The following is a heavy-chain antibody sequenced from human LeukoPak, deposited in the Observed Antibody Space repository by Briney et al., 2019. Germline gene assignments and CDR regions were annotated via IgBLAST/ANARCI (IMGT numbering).Heavy chain of an antibody. Sequence: KPSETLSLTCTVSGGSISSGGYYWSWIRQHPGKGLEWIGYIYYSGSTYYNPSLKSRVTISVDTSKNQFSLKLSSVTAADTAVYYCAREIPSVDYGDYLGYFDYWGQGTLVTVSS. CDR1: GGSISSGGYY. J-gene: IGHJ4*02. CDR2: IYYSGST. V-gene: IGHV4-31*03. CDR3: AREIPSVDYGDYLGYFDY. D-gene: IGHD4-17*01.